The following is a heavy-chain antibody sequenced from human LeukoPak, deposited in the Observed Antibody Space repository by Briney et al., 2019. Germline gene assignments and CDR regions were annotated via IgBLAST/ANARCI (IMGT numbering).Heavy chain of an antibody. CDR1: GGTFSSYA. J-gene: IGHJ6*02. CDR2: IIPIFGTA. Sequence: SSVTVSCKASGGTFSSYAISWVRQAPGQGLEWMGGIIPIFGTANYAQKFQGRVTITADESTSTAYMELSSLRSEDTAVYYCARDGIVVVPAATYAMDVWGQGTTVTVSS. V-gene: IGHV1-69*13. CDR3: ARDGIVVVPAATYAMDV. D-gene: IGHD2-2*01.